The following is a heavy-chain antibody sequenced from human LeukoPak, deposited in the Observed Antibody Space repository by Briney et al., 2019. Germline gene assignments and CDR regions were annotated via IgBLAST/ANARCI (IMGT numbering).Heavy chain of an antibody. CDR1: GGSISSTSDY. V-gene: IGHV4-31*03. CDR2: IYYSGST. Sequence: SETLSLTCTVSGGSISSTSDYWSWIRQHPGKGLEWIGYIYYSGSTYYNPSLQSRVTISVDTSKNQFSLNLYSVTAADTAVYYCARRPKYYYDSSGSHTSVTWGQGTLVTVSS. D-gene: IGHD3-22*01. J-gene: IGHJ5*02. CDR3: ARRPKYYYDSSGSHTSVT.